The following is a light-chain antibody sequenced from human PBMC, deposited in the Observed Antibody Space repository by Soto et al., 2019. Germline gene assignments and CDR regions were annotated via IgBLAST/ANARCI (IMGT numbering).Light chain of an antibody. CDR2: DAS. CDR1: QSVSNY. J-gene: IGKJ4*01. CDR3: QHHTNWPLT. V-gene: IGKV3-11*01. Sequence: EIVLTQSPATLSLSPGERATLSCRASQSVSNYFAWYQQKPGHATRLLVSDASNRATGIPARFSGSGSGTDFTLTISSLEPEDSAFYYFQHHTNWPLTFGGGTKVEIK.